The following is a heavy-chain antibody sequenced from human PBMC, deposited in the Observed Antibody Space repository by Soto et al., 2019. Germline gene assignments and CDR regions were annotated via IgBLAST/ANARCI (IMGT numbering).Heavy chain of an antibody. CDR1: GYSFTSYW. J-gene: IGHJ6*02. CDR2: IYPGDSDT. CDR3: ARIPVVPAAARYYYYGMDV. Sequence: GESLKISCKGSGYSFTSYWIGWVRQMPGKGLEWMGIIYPGDSDTRYSPSFQGQVTISADKSISTAYLQWSSLKASDTAMYYCARIPVVPAAARYYYYGMDVWGQGTTVTVSS. V-gene: IGHV5-51*01. D-gene: IGHD2-2*01.